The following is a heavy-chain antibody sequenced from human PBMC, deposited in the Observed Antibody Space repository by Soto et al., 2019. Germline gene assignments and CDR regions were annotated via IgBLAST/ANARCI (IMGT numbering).Heavy chain of an antibody. CDR2: IYYSGST. CDR1: CCSITSGGYY. Sequence: QVQLQESGPGLVKPSQTLALTCTVSCCSITSGGYYWSWIRQHTGKGLEWIGYIYYSGSTYYNPSLKSRVTMSVDTSKNQFSLKLSSVTAADTAVYYCAIKISGWFYPWGQGTLVTVSS. D-gene: IGHD1-26*01. V-gene: IGHV4-31*03. CDR3: AIKISGWFYP. J-gene: IGHJ5*02.